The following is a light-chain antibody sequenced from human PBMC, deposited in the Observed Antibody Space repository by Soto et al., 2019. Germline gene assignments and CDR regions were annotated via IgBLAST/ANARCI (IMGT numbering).Light chain of an antibody. CDR1: QSVSNNR. CDR2: GAF. V-gene: IGKV3-20*01. Sequence: IVLTQSPDTLSLSPGERATLSCRASQSVSNNRLAWYQPRPGQAPSLLIYGAFSRATGVPDRFSGSGSGTDFTITIIRLETEDFAVYSCLHYGTSRVTFGPGTQVDVK. J-gene: IGKJ3*01. CDR3: LHYGTSRVT.